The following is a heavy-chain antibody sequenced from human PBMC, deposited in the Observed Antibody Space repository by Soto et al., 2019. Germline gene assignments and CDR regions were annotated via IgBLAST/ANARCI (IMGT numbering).Heavy chain of an antibody. V-gene: IGHV3-13*01. Sequence: GGSLRLSCAASGFTFSSYGMHWVRQAPGKGLEWVSAIGTAGDTFYPGSVKGRFTISRENAKNSLYLQMNSLRAGDTAVYYCARADSTLFDYWGQGTLVTVSS. CDR1: GFTFSSYG. CDR3: ARADSTLFDY. CDR2: IGTAGDT. J-gene: IGHJ4*02.